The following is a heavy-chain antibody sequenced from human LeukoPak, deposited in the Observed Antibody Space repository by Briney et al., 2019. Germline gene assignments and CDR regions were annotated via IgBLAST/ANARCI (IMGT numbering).Heavy chain of an antibody. Sequence: SQTLSLTCTVSGGSISSGDYYWSWIRQPPGKGLEWIGYIYYSGSTYYNPSLKSRVTISVDTSKNQFSLKLSSVTAADTAVYYCARGGTMVRGLHGVDIWGQGTMVTVSS. CDR2: IYYSGST. CDR1: GGSISSGDYY. D-gene: IGHD3-10*01. CDR3: ARGGTMVRGLHGVDI. V-gene: IGHV4-30-4*08. J-gene: IGHJ3*02.